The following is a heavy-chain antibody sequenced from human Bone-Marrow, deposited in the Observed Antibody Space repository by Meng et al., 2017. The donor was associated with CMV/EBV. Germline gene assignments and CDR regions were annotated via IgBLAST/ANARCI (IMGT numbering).Heavy chain of an antibody. CDR3: AKAALYGSGSYYSAFDR. CDR1: GYTFSSYA. Sequence: GESLKISCAASGYTFSSYAMSWVRQAPGKGLEWVSTLGDNGDKTYNADSVKGRFTISRDSSKNTLYLQMNSLRADDTAVYYCAKAALYGSGSYYSAFDRWGQGTMVTVSS. J-gene: IGHJ3*02. CDR2: LGDNGDKT. D-gene: IGHD3-10*01. V-gene: IGHV3-23*01.